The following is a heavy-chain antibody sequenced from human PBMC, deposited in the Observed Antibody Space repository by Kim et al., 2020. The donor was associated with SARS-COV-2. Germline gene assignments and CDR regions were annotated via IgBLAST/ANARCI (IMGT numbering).Heavy chain of an antibody. D-gene: IGHD4-17*01. Sequence: SQTLSLTCAISGDSVSSNSATWNWIRQSPSRGLEWLGRTYYRSKWYNDYAVSVKSRITINPDTSKNQFSLQLNSLTPEDTAMYYCARQAADTVWAFDIWGQGTMVTVSS. CDR3: ARQAADTVWAFDI. CDR1: GDSVSSNSAT. CDR2: TYYRSKWYN. V-gene: IGHV6-1*01. J-gene: IGHJ3*02.